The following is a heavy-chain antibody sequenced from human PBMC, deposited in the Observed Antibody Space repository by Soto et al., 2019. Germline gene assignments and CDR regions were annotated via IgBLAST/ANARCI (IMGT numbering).Heavy chain of an antibody. CDR3: ARSFYGESNAPYDY. CDR1: GYTFTSYG. V-gene: IGHV1-18*01. D-gene: IGHD4-17*01. Sequence: ASVKVCCKASGYTFTSYGISWVRQAPGQGLEWMGWISAYNGNTNYAQKLQGRVTMTTDTSTSTAYMELRRLRSDDTAVYYCARSFYGESNAPYDYWGQGTLVTVSS. J-gene: IGHJ4*02. CDR2: ISAYNGNT.